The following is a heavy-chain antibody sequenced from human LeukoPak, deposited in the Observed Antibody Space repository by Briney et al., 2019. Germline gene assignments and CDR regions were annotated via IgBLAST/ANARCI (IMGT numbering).Heavy chain of an antibody. Sequence: PGRSLRLSCAASGFTFSSYAMHWVRQAPGKGLEWVAVISYDGSNKYYADSVKGRFTISRDNSKNTLYLQMNSLRAEDTAVYYCARGGRSSPPADYGMDVWGQGTTVTVSS. J-gene: IGHJ6*02. CDR3: ARGGRSSPPADYGMDV. V-gene: IGHV3-30-3*01. CDR2: ISYDGSNK. D-gene: IGHD6-13*01. CDR1: GFTFSSYA.